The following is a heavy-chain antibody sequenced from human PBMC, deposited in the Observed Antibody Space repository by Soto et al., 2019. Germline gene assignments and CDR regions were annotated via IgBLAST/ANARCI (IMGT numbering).Heavy chain of an antibody. D-gene: IGHD3-10*01. J-gene: IGHJ6*02. CDR3: ASRGTRCSSMDV. Sequence: FSCNASLYTFTSYGISWVRQAPGQGLEWMGWIIAYNGNTNYAKKLQGRFNMTTDTSTSTAYMELRSLRSDDTAVYYCASRGTRCSSMDVWGQGTTVTVSS. V-gene: IGHV1-18*01. CDR2: IIAYNGNT. CDR1: LYTFTSYG.